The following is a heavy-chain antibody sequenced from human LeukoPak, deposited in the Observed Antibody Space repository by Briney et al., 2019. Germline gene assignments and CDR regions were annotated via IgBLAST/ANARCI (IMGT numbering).Heavy chain of an antibody. CDR3: AKDVPQAWQLLGH. CDR1: GFTFSSYG. V-gene: IGHV3-30*02. Sequence: GGSLRLSCAASGFTFSSYGMYWVRQAPGKGLEWVAFIRYDGSDQYYADSVKGRFTISRDNSKNMLSLQMNSLRAEDTAVYYCAKDVPQAWQLLGHWGQGTLVTVFS. D-gene: IGHD2-2*01. J-gene: IGHJ4*02. CDR2: IRYDGSDQ.